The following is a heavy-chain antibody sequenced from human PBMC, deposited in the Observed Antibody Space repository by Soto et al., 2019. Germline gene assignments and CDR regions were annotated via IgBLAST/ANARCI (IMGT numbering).Heavy chain of an antibody. J-gene: IGHJ4*02. CDR1: GGSFSGYY. D-gene: IGHD4-17*01. CDR2: IKHSGST. CDR3: AGGLLGDYSGYFDY. Sequence: SETLSLTCAVYGGSFSGYYWSWIRQPPGKGLEWVGEIKHSGSTNYNPSLKSRVTISVDTSKNQFSLKLSSVTAADTAVYYCAGGLLGDYSGYFDYWGQGTLVTVSS. V-gene: IGHV4-34*01.